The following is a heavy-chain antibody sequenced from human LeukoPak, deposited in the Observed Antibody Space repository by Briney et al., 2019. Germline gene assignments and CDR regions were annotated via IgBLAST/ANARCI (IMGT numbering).Heavy chain of an antibody. Sequence: PGGSLRLSCVASGFTFSSYSMNWVRQAPGKGLEWVSYIISSGGSTTHYADSVKGRFTISRDNSKNTLYLQMNSLRAEDTAVYYCAKSPSYRSWGAAYWGQGTLVTVSS. V-gene: IGHV3-48*01. CDR2: IISSGGSTT. CDR3: AKSPSYRSWGAAY. CDR1: GFTFSSYS. J-gene: IGHJ4*02. D-gene: IGHD3-16*02.